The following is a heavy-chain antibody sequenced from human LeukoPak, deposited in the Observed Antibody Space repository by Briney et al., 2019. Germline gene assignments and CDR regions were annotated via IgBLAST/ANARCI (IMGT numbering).Heavy chain of an antibody. D-gene: IGHD4-23*01. CDR1: GFTFDDCA. Sequence: HPGGPLRLSCVASGFTFDDCAMTWVRQAPGKGPEWVSSIGGPTETYYADSVKGRFTVSRDNSQNTLYLQMSSLRAEDTAVYYCAKDATPRNSIWDYFGKWGQGALVTVST. CDR3: AKDATPRNSIWDYFGK. V-gene: IGHV3-23*01. J-gene: IGHJ4*02. CDR2: IGGPTET.